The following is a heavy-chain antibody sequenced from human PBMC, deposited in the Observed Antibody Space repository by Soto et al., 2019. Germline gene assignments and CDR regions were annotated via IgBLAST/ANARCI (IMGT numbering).Heavy chain of an antibody. D-gene: IGHD3-3*01. CDR1: GGSISSSSYY. J-gene: IGHJ4*02. CDR2: IYYSGST. V-gene: IGHV4-39*01. Sequence: SETLSLTCTVSGGSISSSSYYWGWIRQPPGKGLEWIGSIYYSGSTYYNPSLKSRVTISVDTSKNQFSLKLSSVTAADTAVYYCARHAKRTYDFWSGYQGPYFDYWGQGTLVTVSS. CDR3: ARHAKRTYDFWSGYQGPYFDY.